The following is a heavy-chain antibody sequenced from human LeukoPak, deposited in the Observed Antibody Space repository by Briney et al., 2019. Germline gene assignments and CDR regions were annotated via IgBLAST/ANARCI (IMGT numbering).Heavy chain of an antibody. J-gene: IGHJ5*02. D-gene: IGHD2-2*01. CDR2: INHSGST. CDR3: ARWGVYCSSTSCYGIWFDP. V-gene: IGHV4-39*07. CDR1: GGSISSRSYY. Sequence: PSETLSLTCTVSGGSISSRSYYWGWIRQPPGKGLEWIGEINHSGSTNYNPSLKSRVTISVDTSKNQFSLKLSSVTAADTAVYYCARWGVYCSSTSCYGIWFDPWGQGTLVTVSS.